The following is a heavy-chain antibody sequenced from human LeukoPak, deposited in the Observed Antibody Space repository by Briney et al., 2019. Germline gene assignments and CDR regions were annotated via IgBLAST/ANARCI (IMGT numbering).Heavy chain of an antibody. V-gene: IGHV3-30*02. J-gene: IGHJ4*02. CDR1: GFTFSSYG. Sequence: PGGSLRLSCAASGFTFSSYGMHWVRQAPGKGLEWVAFIRYDGSNKYYADSVKGRFTISRDNAKNSLYLQMNSLRAEDTALYYCAKDIRQYSSSWFDYWGQGTLVTVSS. CDR2: IRYDGSNK. D-gene: IGHD6-13*01. CDR3: AKDIRQYSSSWFDY.